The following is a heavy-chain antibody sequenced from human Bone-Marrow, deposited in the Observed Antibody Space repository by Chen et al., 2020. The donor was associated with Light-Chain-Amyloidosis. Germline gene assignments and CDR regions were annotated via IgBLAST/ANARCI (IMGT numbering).Heavy chain of an antibody. V-gene: IGHV3-15*01. CDR2: SKSDADGGTT. Sequence: EVNLVESGGGLVKPGGSLRLSCAASGFTFSGAWMSWVRQAPGKGLEWLGRSKSDADGGTTDYAAPVQGRFSISRDDSKKTLYLRMSSLKIEDTAMYYCTTDGRTDYWGQGTLVTVSS. J-gene: IGHJ4*02. CDR1: GFTFSGAW. CDR3: TTDGRTDY.